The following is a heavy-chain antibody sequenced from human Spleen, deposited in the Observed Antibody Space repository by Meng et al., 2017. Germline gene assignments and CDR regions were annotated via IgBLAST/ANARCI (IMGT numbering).Heavy chain of an antibody. J-gene: IGHJ5*02. V-gene: IGHV4-4*02. CDR2: IYHSGST. D-gene: IGHD1-26*01. CDR3: ARDGVVGAVNRFDP. CDR1: GGSSSIRNW. Sequence: QVHQPGPGLGKPSRPLSLTFACSGGSSSIRNWGSWLRQPPGKGLEWIGEIYHSGSTNYNPSLKCLVTIATDKSKNQFSLKLSSVTAADTAVYYCARDGVVGAVNRFDPWGQGTLVTVSS.